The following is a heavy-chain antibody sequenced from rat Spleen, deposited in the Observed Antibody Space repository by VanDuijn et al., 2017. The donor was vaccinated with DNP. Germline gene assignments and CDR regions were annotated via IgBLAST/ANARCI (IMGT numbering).Heavy chain of an antibody. CDR1: GFTFNNYW. CDR2: ITNTGGST. D-gene: IGHD1-10*01. V-gene: IGHV5-31*01. CDR3: TRDGFYNNCFDY. Sequence: EVQLVESGGGLVQPGRSLKLSCVASGFTFNNYWMTWIRQAPGKGLEWVASITNTGGSTYYPDSVKGRFTISRDNAKSTLYLQMNSLRSEDTATYYCTRDGFYNNCFDYWGQGVMVTVSS. J-gene: IGHJ2*01.